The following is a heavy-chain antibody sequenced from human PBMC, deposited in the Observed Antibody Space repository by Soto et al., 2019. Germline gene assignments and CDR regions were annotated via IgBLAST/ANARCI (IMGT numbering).Heavy chain of an antibody. CDR3: ARYLGRDYYYYYYGMDV. CDR2: IYYSGST. J-gene: IGHJ6*02. D-gene: IGHD1-26*01. V-gene: IGHV4-31*03. CDR1: GGSISSGGYY. Sequence: SETLSLTCTVSGGSISSGGYYWSWIRQHPGKGLEWIGYIYYSGSTHYNPSLKSRVTISVDTSKNQFSLRLSSVTAADTAVYYCARYLGRDYYYYYYGMDVWGQGTTVTVSS.